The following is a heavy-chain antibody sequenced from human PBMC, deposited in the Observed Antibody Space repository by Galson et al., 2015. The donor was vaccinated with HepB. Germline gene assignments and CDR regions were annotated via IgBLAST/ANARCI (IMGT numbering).Heavy chain of an antibody. D-gene: IGHD3-10*01. CDR3: ARDIGQSYDTYYPFDH. J-gene: IGHJ4*02. CDR1: GFPYNTFW. Sequence: SLRLSCAASGFPYNTFWMSWVRQIPGQGLEWVANIKQDGSETYYGDSVKGRFTIYRDNAKNSLYLQMDSLRVDDTAVYYCARDIGQSYDTYYPFDHWGQGARVTVSS. V-gene: IGHV3-7*01. CDR2: IKQDGSET.